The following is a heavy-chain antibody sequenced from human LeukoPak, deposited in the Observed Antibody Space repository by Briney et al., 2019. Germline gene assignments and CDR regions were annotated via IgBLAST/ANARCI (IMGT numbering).Heavy chain of an antibody. CDR3: ARDLSSVTLYFFDY. Sequence: ASVKLSCKASGYTFRGNYIHWLRKAPGQGLERMGWIDANNGDTKSAQKFQGRVTMSRDTSISTVYMDLSSLSPDDAAVYYCARDLSSVTLYFFDYWGQGTLVTVSS. D-gene: IGHD4-11*01. J-gene: IGHJ4*02. CDR1: GYTFRGNY. CDR2: IDANNGDT. V-gene: IGHV1-2*02.